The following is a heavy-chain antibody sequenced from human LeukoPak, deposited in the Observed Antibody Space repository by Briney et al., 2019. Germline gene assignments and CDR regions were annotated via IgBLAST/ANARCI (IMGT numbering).Heavy chain of an antibody. J-gene: IGHJ4*02. Sequence: TSGTLSLTCAVSGGSISSNNWWGWVRQPPGKGLEWIGEIYHSGSPNYNPSLKSRVTISVDKSRNHFSLNLSAVTAADTAVYYCARHYGPWGQGTLVTVSS. V-gene: IGHV4-4*02. CDR1: GGSISSNNW. D-gene: IGHD3-16*01. CDR3: ARHYGP. CDR2: IYHSGSP.